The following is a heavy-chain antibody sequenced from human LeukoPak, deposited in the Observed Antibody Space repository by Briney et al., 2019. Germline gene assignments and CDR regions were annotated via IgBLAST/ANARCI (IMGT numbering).Heavy chain of an antibody. D-gene: IGHD5-24*01. CDR2: ISYDGSNK. Sequence: GGSLRLSCAASGFTFSSYAMHWVRQAPGKGLEWVAVISYDGSNKYYADPVKGRFTISRDNSKNTLYLQMNSLRAEDTAVYYCASPPVEMATIMEDYWGQGTLVTVSS. CDR1: GFTFSSYA. V-gene: IGHV3-30-3*01. J-gene: IGHJ4*02. CDR3: ASPPVEMATIMEDY.